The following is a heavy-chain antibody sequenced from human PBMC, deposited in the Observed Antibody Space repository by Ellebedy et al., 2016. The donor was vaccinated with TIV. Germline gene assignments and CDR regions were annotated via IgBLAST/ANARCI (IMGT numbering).Heavy chain of an antibody. Sequence: SETLSLXXSVSGGSVSTTTYYWVWVRQPPGKGREWIGSISFSGDTSYNPSLESRVTLSVDTSKTQFSLMVTSMTAADTAVYYCARLSSGWYGWFDPWGQGTLVTVSS. V-gene: IGHV4-39*01. CDR1: GGSVSTTTYY. CDR2: ISFSGDT. D-gene: IGHD6-19*01. CDR3: ARLSSGWYGWFDP. J-gene: IGHJ5*02.